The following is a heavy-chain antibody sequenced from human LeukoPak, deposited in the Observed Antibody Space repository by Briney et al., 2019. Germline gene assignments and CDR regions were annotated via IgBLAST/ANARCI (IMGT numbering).Heavy chain of an antibody. CDR1: GYTLTELS. CDR3: AIQYSSGWYRYYFDY. D-gene: IGHD6-19*01. V-gene: IGHV1-24*01. CDR2: FDPEDGET. Sequence: ASVTVSCKVSGYTLTELSIHWVRQAPGKGLEWMGSFDPEDGETIYAQKFQGRVTMTEDTSTDTTYMELSSLRSEDTAVYYCAIQYSSGWYRYYFDYWGPGTLVTVSS. J-gene: IGHJ4*02.